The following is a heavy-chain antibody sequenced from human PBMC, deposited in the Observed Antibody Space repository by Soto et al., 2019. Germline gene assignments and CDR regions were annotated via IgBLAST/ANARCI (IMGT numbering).Heavy chain of an antibody. J-gene: IGHJ5*02. CDR1: GFTFSDYA. D-gene: IGHD3-10*01. V-gene: IGHV3-33*03. CDR3: TKSRGDAYKWGLGLDQ. Sequence: QERLVESGGGVVQPGRSLRLSCAVSGFTFSDYAMHWVRQAPGKGLEWVALIWHDGINEFYADSVKGRFTISRDISNNTLNLQMNSLRPEDTAAYYCTKSRGDAYKWGLGLDQWGQGTLVTVSS. CDR2: IWHDGINE.